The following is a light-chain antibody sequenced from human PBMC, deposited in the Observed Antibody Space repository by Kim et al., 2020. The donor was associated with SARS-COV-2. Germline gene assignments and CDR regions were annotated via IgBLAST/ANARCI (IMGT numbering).Light chain of an antibody. J-gene: IGKJ1*01. CDR1: QGISND. Sequence: DIQMTQSPSSLSASVGDRLTITCRASQGISNDLAWYQQKPGKVLKLLIFAASALQSGVPSRFSGSGSGTDFTLTISSLQPEDVATYYCQKYNGAPWTFGQGTKVDIK. CDR3: QKYNGAPWT. V-gene: IGKV1-27*01. CDR2: AAS.